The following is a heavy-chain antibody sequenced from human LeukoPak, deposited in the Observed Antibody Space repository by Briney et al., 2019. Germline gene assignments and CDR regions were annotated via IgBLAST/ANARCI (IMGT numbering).Heavy chain of an antibody. J-gene: IGHJ1*01. CDR3: ARSGYCSSTSCYGAEYFQH. V-gene: IGHV1-8*01. CDR2: MNPNSGNT. D-gene: IGHD2-2*01. CDR1: GYTFTSYD. Sequence: ASVKVSCKASGYTFTSYDINWVRQATGQGLEWMGWMNPNSGNTGYAQKFQGRVTMTRNTSISTAYMELSSLRSEDTAVYYCARSGYCSSTSCYGAEYFQHWGQGTLVTVSS.